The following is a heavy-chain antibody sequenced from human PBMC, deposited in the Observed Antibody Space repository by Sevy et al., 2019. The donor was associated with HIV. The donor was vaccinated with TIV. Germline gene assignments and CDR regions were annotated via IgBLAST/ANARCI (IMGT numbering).Heavy chain of an antibody. V-gene: IGHV4-59*01. Sequence: SETLSLTCTVSGGSISSYYWSWIRQPPGKGLEWIGNIYYSGSTNYNPSLKSRVTISVDTSKNQFSLKLSSVTAADTAVYYCARSPDFDWLQTYYYYYMDVWGKGTTVTVSS. CDR1: GGSISSYY. D-gene: IGHD3-9*01. CDR3: ARSPDFDWLQTYYYYYMDV. J-gene: IGHJ6*03. CDR2: IYYSGST.